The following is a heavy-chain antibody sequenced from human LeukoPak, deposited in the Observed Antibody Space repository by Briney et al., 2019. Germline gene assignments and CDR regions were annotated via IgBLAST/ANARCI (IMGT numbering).Heavy chain of an antibody. V-gene: IGHV3-23*01. J-gene: IGHJ4*02. Sequence: PGGSLRLSCAASGFSFSTYAMSWVRQAPGKGLEWVSTISAGDSNTYYADSVKGRFTISRDNSKDTLYLQMNSLRAEDTAIYYCAKMFSSVDYWGQGTLVTVSS. CDR3: AKMFSSVDY. D-gene: IGHD3-10*02. CDR2: ISAGDSNT. CDR1: GFSFSTYA.